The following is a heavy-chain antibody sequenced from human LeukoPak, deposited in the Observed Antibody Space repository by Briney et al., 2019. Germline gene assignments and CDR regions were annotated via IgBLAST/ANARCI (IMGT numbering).Heavy chain of an antibody. V-gene: IGHV3-48*03. CDR3: AREAGGWYLDAFDI. CDR2: ISSDAGTI. Sequence: GGSLRLSCAASGLSFSGYEMNWVRQAPGKGLEWVSYISSDAGTIYYADSVKGRFTISRDNAKNSLYLQMNSLRAEDTAVYYRAREAGGWYLDAFDIWGQGTMVTVSS. CDR1: GLSFSGYE. D-gene: IGHD6-19*01. J-gene: IGHJ3*02.